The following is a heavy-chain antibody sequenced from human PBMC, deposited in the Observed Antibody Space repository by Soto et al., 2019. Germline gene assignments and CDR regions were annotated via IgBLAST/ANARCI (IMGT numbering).Heavy chain of an antibody. CDR2: INPYNGNT. Sequence: GASVKVSCKPSGYAFTSYGINWVRQAPGQGLEWMGWINPYNGNTNYAQKFQGRVTMTTDTSTTTAYMELGSLTSDDTAVYYCERVKLRSDSVVRVSAYLYYNMDIWGKGTTVTVSS. CDR1: GYAFTSYG. J-gene: IGHJ6*03. CDR3: ERVKLRSDSVVRVSAYLYYNMDI. D-gene: IGHD1-26*01. V-gene: IGHV1-18*01.